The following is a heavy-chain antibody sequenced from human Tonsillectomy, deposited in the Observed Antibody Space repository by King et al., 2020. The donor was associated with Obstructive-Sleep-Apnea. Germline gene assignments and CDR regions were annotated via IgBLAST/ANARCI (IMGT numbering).Heavy chain of an antibody. CDR1: GFTFSSYS. V-gene: IGHV3-21*01. CDR2: ISTSSSYI. Sequence: VQLVESGGGLVKPGESLRLSCVASGFTFSSYSMNWVRQAPGKGLEWVSSISTSSSYIYYADSVKGRFTVSRDNAKNSLFLQMNSLRAEDAAVYYCARNSLPRTAANGKEYFFDYWGLGTVVTVSS. CDR3: ARNSLPRTAANGKEYFFDY. D-gene: IGHD6-13*01. J-gene: IGHJ4*02.